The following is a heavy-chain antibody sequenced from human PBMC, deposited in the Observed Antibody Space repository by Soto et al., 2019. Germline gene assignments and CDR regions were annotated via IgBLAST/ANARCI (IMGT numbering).Heavy chain of an antibody. CDR2: IIPILGIA. CDR3: ARDPAKYCSGGSCLPFDAFDI. CDR1: GGTFSSYT. V-gene: IGHV1-69*04. J-gene: IGHJ3*02. Sequence: SVKVSCKASGGTFSSYTISWVRQAPGQGLEWMGRIIPILGIANYAQKFQGRVTITADKSTSTAYMELSSLRSEDTAVYYCARDPAKYCSGGSCLPFDAFDIWGQGTMVTVSS. D-gene: IGHD2-15*01.